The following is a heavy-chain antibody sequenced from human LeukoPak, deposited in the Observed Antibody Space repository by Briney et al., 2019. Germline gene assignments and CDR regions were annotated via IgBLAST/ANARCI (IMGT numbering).Heavy chain of an antibody. CDR2: IYYSGST. V-gene: IGHV4-39*01. J-gene: IGHJ4*02. D-gene: IGHD2-2*01. CDR3: AGHRYCSSTSCLDY. Sequence: PSETLSLTCTVSGGSISSSSYYWGWIRQPPGKGLEWIGRIYYSGSTYYNPSLKSRVTISVDTSKNQFSQKLSSVTAADTAVYYCAGHRYCSSTSCLDYWGQGTLVTVSS. CDR1: GGSISSSSYY.